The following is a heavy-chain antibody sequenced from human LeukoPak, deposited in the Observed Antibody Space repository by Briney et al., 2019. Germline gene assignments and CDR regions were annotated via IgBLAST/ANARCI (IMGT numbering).Heavy chain of an antibody. Sequence: PGGSLRLSCEATGFGFRSYWMSWVRQAPGKGLEWVANIKSDGSETYYVDSVKGRFTISRDNAKNSLDLQMNTLRAEDTAVYYCVRDHYIVLVPSAGVFGIWGQGTMVTVSS. D-gene: IGHD2-2*01. CDR3: VRDHYIVLVPSAGVFGI. J-gene: IGHJ3*02. CDR1: GFGFRSYW. V-gene: IGHV3-7*01. CDR2: IKSDGSET.